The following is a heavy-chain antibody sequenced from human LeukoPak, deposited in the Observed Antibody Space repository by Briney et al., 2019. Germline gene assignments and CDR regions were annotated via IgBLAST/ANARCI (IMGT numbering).Heavy chain of an antibody. CDR1: GFSFSTSA. J-gene: IGHJ4*02. D-gene: IGHD2-15*01. CDR2: ISSNGGTT. V-gene: IGHV3-64*01. CDR3: AGGSYCSGGSCYSAY. Sequence: GGSLRLSCAASGFSFSTSAMHWVRQAPGKGLEYVSAISSNGGTTYYANSVKGRFTISRDNSKNTLYLQMGSLRVEDMAVYYCAGGSYCSGGSCYSAYWGQGTLVTVSS.